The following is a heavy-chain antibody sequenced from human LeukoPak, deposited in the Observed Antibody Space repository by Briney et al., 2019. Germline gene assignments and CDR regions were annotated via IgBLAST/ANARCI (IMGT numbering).Heavy chain of an antibody. CDR1: GGSISSYY. J-gene: IGHJ6*03. V-gene: IGHV4-4*07. D-gene: IGHD6-13*01. Sequence: PSETLSLTCTVSGGSISSYYWSWIRQPAGKGLEWIGRIYTSGSTNYNPSLKSRVTMSVDTSKNQFSLKLSSVTAAYTAVYYCARVLHAAAGTAYYYMDVWGKGTTVTVSS. CDR2: IYTSGST. CDR3: ARVLHAAAGTAYYYMDV.